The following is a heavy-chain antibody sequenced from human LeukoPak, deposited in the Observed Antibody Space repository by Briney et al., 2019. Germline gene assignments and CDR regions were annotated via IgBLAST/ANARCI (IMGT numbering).Heavy chain of an antibody. CDR2: INHSGSA. CDR1: GGSLGGYS. Sequence: PSETLSLTCAVYGGSLGGYSWSWIRQPPGKGLEWIGEINHSGSANYNPSLKSRVTISVDTSKNQFSLKLSSVTAADTAVYYCARGGWRRLDDYWGQGTLVTVSS. J-gene: IGHJ4*02. D-gene: IGHD6-19*01. V-gene: IGHV4-34*01. CDR3: ARGGWRRLDDY.